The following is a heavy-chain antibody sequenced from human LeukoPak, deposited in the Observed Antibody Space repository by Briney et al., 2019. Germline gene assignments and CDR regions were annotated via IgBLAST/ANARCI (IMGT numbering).Heavy chain of an antibody. CDR3: ASSSGSGRGSYDY. CDR2: IYSGGST. Sequence: GGSLRLSCAASGFTVSSNYMSWVRQAPGEGLEWVSVIYSGGSTYYADSVKGRFTISRDNSKNTLYLQMNSLRAEDTAVYYCASSSGSGRGSYDYWGQGTLVTVSS. CDR1: GFTVSSNY. J-gene: IGHJ4*02. D-gene: IGHD1-26*01. V-gene: IGHV3-66*01.